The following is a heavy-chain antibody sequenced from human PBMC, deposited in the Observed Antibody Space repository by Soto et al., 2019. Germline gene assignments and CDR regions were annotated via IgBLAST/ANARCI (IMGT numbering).Heavy chain of an antibody. CDR2: IYSGGTT. Sequence: GGSLRLSCAASEFTLSINYMTWVRQAPGKGLEWVSVIYSGGTTYYADSVKGRFTISRDDSKNTLYLQMNSLRAEDTAVYYCARGIPYYYDSGSYYKHDAFDIWGQGTMVTVSS. J-gene: IGHJ3*02. CDR1: EFTLSINY. D-gene: IGHD3-22*01. CDR3: ARGIPYYYDSGSYYKHDAFDI. V-gene: IGHV3-53*01.